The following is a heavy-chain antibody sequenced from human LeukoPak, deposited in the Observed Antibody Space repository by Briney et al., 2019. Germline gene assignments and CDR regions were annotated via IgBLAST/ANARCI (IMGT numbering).Heavy chain of an antibody. D-gene: IGHD4-17*01. Sequence: SGTLSLTCDVSGDSISTSHWWSWVRQPPGKGLEWIGEIFHSGRVNYIPSLQSRVTISLDKSKNQISLEVNSVTAPDTAVYYCARLNADYGYYGPHDAFDIWGQGTLVAVSS. CDR3: ARLNADYGYYGPHDAFDI. V-gene: IGHV4-4*02. CDR2: IFHSGRV. J-gene: IGHJ3*02. CDR1: GDSISTSHW.